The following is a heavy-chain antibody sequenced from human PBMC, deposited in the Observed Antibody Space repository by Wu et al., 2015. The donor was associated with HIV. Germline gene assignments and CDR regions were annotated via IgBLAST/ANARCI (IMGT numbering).Heavy chain of an antibody. D-gene: IGHD2-15*01. CDR2: IHPSGGGA. V-gene: IGHV1-46*01. CDR3: ARGGYCSGGSCSRIAYYYYYGMDV. CDR1: GYTFSRHY. J-gene: IGHJ6*02. Sequence: QVQLKQSGAEVKKPGAALTVSCKASGYTFSRHYIHWMRQAPGQGLEWLGRIHPSGGGAIYAEKFQGRVTITADESTSTAYMELSSLRSEDTAVYYCARGGYCSGGSCSRIAYYYYYGMDVWGQGP.